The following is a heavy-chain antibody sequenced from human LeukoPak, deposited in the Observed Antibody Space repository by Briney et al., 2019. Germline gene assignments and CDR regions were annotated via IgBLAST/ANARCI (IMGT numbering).Heavy chain of an antibody. CDR1: GSSISSSSYY. V-gene: IGHV4-39*07. D-gene: IGHD3-22*01. CDR2: IYYSGST. CDR3: ARGTYYYDS. J-gene: IGHJ4*02. Sequence: PSETLSLTCTVSGSSISSSSYYWGWIRQPPGKGLEWIGSIYYSGSTYYNPSLKSRVTISVDTSKNQFSLKLSSVAAADTAVYYCARGTYYYDSWGQGTLVTVSS.